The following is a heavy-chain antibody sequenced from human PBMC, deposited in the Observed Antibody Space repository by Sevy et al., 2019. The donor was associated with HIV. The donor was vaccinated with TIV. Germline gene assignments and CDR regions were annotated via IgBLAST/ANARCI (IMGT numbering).Heavy chain of an antibody. CDR3: AREGGTTVVTEDFDY. J-gene: IGHJ4*02. D-gene: IGHD1-7*01. CDR1: GYTFTSYG. CDR2: ISAYNGNT. Sequence: ASVKVSCKASGYTFTSYGISWVRQAPGQGLEWMGWISAYNGNTNYAQKLQGRVTMTTDTSTSTAYMELRSLRSDDTAVYYCAREGGTTVVTEDFDYWGQGTLVTVSS. V-gene: IGHV1-18*01.